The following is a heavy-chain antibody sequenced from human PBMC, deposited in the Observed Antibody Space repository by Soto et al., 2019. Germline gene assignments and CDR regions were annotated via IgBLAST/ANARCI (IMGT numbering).Heavy chain of an antibody. CDR2: ISGSGSTI. V-gene: IGHV3-23*01. D-gene: IGHD6-19*01. J-gene: IGHJ4*02. CDR3: ARAQSSGWRIKPFDY. CDR1: GFTFSSYA. Sequence: EVQLLESGGGLVQPGGSLRLSCAASGFTFSSYAMSWVRQAPGKGLEWVSAISGSGSTIYYADSVKGRFTISRDNAKNSLYLQMNSLRAEDTAVYYCARAQSSGWRIKPFDYWGQGTLVTVSS.